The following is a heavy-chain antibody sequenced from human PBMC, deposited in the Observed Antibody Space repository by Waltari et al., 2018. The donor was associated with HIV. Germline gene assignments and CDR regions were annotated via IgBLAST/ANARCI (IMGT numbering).Heavy chain of an antibody. J-gene: IGHJ6*02. CDR2: ISSSGGTM. CDR3: VRVAIATGYYYYYGVDV. CDR1: GFHFSYYY. V-gene: IGHV3-11*01. D-gene: IGHD1-1*01. Sequence: QVQLVASGGGLVRPGGSLRLSWGGSGFHFSYYYISCLRQSAEKGLEWISYISSSGGTMYDADSVKGRFTISRDNAKNSLYLQMNSLRGEDTAVYFCVRVAIATGYYYYYGVDVWGQGTTVTVSS.